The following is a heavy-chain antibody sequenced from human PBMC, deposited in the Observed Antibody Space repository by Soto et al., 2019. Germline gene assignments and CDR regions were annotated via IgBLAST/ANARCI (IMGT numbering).Heavy chain of an antibody. D-gene: IGHD7-27*01. CDR2: INPNSGGT. J-gene: IGHJ3*02. CDR1: GYTFTGYY. V-gene: IGHV1-2*04. CDR3: ARALSGLANWGSGAFDI. Sequence: ASVKVSCKASGYTFTGYYMHWVRQAPGQGLEWMGWINPNSGGTNYAQKFQGWVTMTRDTSISTAYMELSRLRSDDTAVYYCARALSGLANWGSGAFDIWGQGTMVTVSS.